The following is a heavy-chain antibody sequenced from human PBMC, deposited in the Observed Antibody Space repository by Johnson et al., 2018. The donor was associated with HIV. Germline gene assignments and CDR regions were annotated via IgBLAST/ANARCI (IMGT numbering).Heavy chain of an antibody. CDR1: GFTFNNYG. J-gene: IGHJ3*02. D-gene: IGHD1-26*01. Sequence: QVQLVESGGGVVQPGRSLRLSCAASGFTFNNYGMHWVRQAPGKGLEWVAVISYDGKNKYFGDSVKGRFTISRDNSKNTLYLQMNSLRAEDTAVYYCARDRELLRADDAFDIWVQGTMVTVSS. CDR2: ISYDGKNK. CDR3: ARDRELLRADDAFDI. V-gene: IGHV3-30*03.